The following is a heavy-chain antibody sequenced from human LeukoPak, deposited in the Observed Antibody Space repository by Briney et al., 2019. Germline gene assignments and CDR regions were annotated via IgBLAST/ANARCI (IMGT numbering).Heavy chain of an antibody. CDR2: ISYDGSNK. Sequence: GGSLRLSCAASGFTFSSYGMHWVRQAPGKGLEWVAAISYDGSNKYYADSVKGRFTISRDNSKNTLYLQMNSLRAEDTAVYYCAGHSELKQTAAAGTVSSPIDYWGQGTLVTVSS. D-gene: IGHD6-13*01. CDR3: AGHSELKQTAAAGTVSSPIDY. CDR1: GFTFSSYG. J-gene: IGHJ4*02. V-gene: IGHV3-30*03.